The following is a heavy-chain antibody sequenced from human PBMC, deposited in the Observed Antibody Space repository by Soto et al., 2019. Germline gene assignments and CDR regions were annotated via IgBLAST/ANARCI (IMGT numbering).Heavy chain of an antibody. J-gene: IGHJ4*02. Sequence: QVQLQESGPGLVKPSQTLSLTCAVSGGSISSDGHYWSWIRQHPGKGLEWIGYIYHSGSTYYNPSVKIRVTMSIATSKNQFFLRVSSVTAADTAVYYCARARDGYNSVDYWGQGTLVTVSS. D-gene: IGHD5-12*01. CDR3: ARARDGYNSVDY. CDR1: GGSISSDGHY. CDR2: IYHSGST. V-gene: IGHV4-31*11.